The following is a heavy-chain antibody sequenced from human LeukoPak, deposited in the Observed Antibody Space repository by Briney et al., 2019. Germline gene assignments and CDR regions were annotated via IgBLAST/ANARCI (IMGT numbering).Heavy chain of an antibody. D-gene: IGHD1-26*01. CDR1: GFTFSNYW. CDR3: ARVSSGSYFGYYYYYMDV. CDR2: INSDGSSI. V-gene: IGHV3-74*01. Sequence: GGSLRLSCAASGFTFSNYWMHWVRQAPGKGLVWVSRINSDGSSISYADSVKGRFTISRDNAKNTLYLQMNSQRAEDTAVYYCARVSSGSYFGYYYYYMDVWGKGTTVTVSS. J-gene: IGHJ6*03.